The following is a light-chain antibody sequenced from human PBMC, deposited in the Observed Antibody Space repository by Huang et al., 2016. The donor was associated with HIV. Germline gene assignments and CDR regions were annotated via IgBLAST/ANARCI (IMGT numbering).Light chain of an antibody. J-gene: IGKJ1*01. CDR2: GTS. Sequence: EIVLTQSPGTLSLSPGERAALSCRASQSLSPTYLAWYQQRPGRGPRLRIYGTSTRATGIQDRFSGSGSGTDFTLTISRLEPEDFAMYYCQQYVRSPWTFGQGTKVEIK. CDR1: QSLSPTY. CDR3: QQYVRSPWT. V-gene: IGKV3-20*01.